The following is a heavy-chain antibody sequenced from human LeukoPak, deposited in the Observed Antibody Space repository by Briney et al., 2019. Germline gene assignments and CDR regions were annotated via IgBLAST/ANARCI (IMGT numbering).Heavy chain of an antibody. V-gene: IGHV3-64*01. J-gene: IGHJ4*02. CDR1: GFTFSSYA. CDR2: ISSNGGST. Sequence: GGSLRLSCAASGFTFSSYAMHWVRQAPGKGLEYVSAISSNGGSTYYANSVKGRFTISRDNSKNTLYLQMGSLRAEGMAVYYCATLPVAGRDYWGQGTLVTVSS. CDR3: ATLPVAGRDY. D-gene: IGHD6-19*01.